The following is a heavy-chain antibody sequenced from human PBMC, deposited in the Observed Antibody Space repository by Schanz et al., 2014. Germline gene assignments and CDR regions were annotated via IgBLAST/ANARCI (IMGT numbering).Heavy chain of an antibody. CDR1: GYTFTTYD. D-gene: IGHD2-8*01. V-gene: IGHV1-8*01. Sequence: VKVSCNTSGYTFTTYDINWLRQATGQGLEWVGWGNPNSGNTAYAQKFQGRVTMTRNTSISADYMELRRLRSDDTAVYYRAIHSVVKWFVSCGQGTLVADS. CDR2: GNPNSGNT. CDR3: AIHSVVKWFVS. J-gene: IGHJ5*02.